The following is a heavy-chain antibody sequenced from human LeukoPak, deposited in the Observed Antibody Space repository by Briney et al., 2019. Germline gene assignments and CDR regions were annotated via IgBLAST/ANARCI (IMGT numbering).Heavy chain of an antibody. Sequence: SETLSLTCTVSGGSISSYYWSWIRQPPGKGLEWIGYIYYSGSTNYNPSLKSRVTISVDTSKNQFSLKLSSVTAADTAVYYCARGDILTGYPDYWGQGTLVTVSS. V-gene: IGHV4-59*08. D-gene: IGHD3-9*01. CDR3: ARGDILTGYPDY. CDR2: IYYSGST. J-gene: IGHJ4*02. CDR1: GGSISSYY.